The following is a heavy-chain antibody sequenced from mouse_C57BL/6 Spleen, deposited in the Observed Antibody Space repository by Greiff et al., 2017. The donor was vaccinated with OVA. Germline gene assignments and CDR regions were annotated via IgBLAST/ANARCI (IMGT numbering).Heavy chain of an antibody. CDR2: INPSNGGT. J-gene: IGHJ4*01. V-gene: IGHV1-53*01. CDR3: ARRRSYYEYEWGAMDY. CDR1: GYTFTSYW. Sequence: QVQLQQPGTELVKPGASVKLSCKASGYTFTSYWMHWVKQRPGQGLEWIGNINPSNGGTNYNEKFKSKATLTVEKSSSTAYMQLSSLTSEDSAVYYCARRRSYYEYEWGAMDYWGQGTSVTVSS. D-gene: IGHD2-4*01.